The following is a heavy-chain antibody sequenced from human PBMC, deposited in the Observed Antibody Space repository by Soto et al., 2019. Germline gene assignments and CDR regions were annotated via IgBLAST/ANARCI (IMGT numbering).Heavy chain of an antibody. V-gene: IGHV1-69*08. CDR1: GSTFSNHI. D-gene: IGHD5-12*01. CDR3: ARDSPIGSTFSGYDDIDS. Sequence: QVQLVQSGAEVKKPGSSVKVSCKASGSTFSNHIITWVRQAPGQGLEWMGRIIPILDITNYAQKFQGRITITADKSTTTAYMEVSSLSSEDTAVYYCARDSPIGSTFSGYDDIDSWGQGTLVTVSS. CDR2: IIPILDIT. J-gene: IGHJ4*02.